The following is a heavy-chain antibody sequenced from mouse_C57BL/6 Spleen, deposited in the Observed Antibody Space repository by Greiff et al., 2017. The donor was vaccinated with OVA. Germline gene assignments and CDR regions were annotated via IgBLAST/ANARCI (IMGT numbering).Heavy chain of an antibody. J-gene: IGHJ4*01. CDR1: GYAFSSSW. V-gene: IGHV1-82*01. D-gene: IGHD1-1*01. Sequence: VQLQESGPELVNPGASVKISCKASGYAFSSSWMNWVKQRPGKGLEWIGRIYPGDGDTNYNGKFKGKATLTADKSSSTAYMQLSSLTSEDSAVYFCARNYGSPYAMDYWGQGTSVTVSS. CDR3: ARNYGSPYAMDY. CDR2: IYPGDGDT.